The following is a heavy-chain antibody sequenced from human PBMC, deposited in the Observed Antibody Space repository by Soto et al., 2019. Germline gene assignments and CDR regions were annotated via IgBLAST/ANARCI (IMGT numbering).Heavy chain of an antibody. V-gene: IGHV4-34*01. D-gene: IGHD2-21*02. J-gene: IGHJ4*02. CDR3: ARGFRDCGGDCWYYFDY. Sequence: QVQLQQWGAGLLKPSETLSLTCAVYGGSFSGYYWSWIRQPPGKGLEWIGEINHSGSTNYNPSLKSRVTISVDTSKNQFSLKLSSVTAADTAVYYCARGFRDCGGDCWYYFDYWGQGTLVTVSS. CDR1: GGSFSGYY. CDR2: INHSGST.